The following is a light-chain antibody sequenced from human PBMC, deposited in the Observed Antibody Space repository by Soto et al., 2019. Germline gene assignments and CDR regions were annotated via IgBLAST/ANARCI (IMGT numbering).Light chain of an antibody. CDR1: GGDVRDSNY. CDR3: LAGNNNRV. CDR2: EVT. J-gene: IGLJ1*01. Sequence: QSALTQPPSACGSPGQSVTVSCTGIGGDVRDSNYVSWYQQHPGKAPKLISYEVTMRPSGVPDRFSGSKSGNTASLTVSGLQAEDDADYCCLAGNNNRVFGSGTKLTVL. V-gene: IGLV2-8*01.